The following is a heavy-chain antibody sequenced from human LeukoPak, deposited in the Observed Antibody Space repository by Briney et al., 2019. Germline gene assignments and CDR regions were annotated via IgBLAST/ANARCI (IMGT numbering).Heavy chain of an antibody. CDR1: GYSISSGYY. Sequence: SETLSLTCIVSGYSISSGYYWGWIRQPPGKGLEWIGSIYHSGSTYYYPSLKSRVTISVDTSKNQFSLRLNSVSAADTAIYFCARDAYFDFRRGYYIPSDYWGQGTLVTVSS. CDR3: ARDAYFDFRRGYYIPSDY. D-gene: IGHD3-3*01. V-gene: IGHV4-38-2*02. J-gene: IGHJ4*02. CDR2: IYHSGST.